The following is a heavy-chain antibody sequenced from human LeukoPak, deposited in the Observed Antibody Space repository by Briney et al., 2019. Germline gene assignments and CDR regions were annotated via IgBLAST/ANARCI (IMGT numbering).Heavy chain of an antibody. CDR3: ARAPKFRLVGAPKGPFDP. J-gene: IGHJ5*02. V-gene: IGHV3-74*01. CDR2: ISDDGSST. Sequence: GGSLRLSCAASGFTFSSYWMHWVRQTPGKGLEWVSRISDDGSSTDYADSVKGRFTISRDNAKNSLYLQMNSLRAEDTAVYYCARAPKFRLVGAPKGPFDPWGQGTLVTVSS. D-gene: IGHD1-26*01. CDR1: GFTFSSYW.